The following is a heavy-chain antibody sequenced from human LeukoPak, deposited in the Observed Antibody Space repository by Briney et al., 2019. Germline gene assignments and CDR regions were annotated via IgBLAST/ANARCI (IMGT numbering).Heavy chain of an antibody. CDR2: IYYSGST. CDR1: GGSISSYY. CDR3: ARGATVVDY. Sequence: SGTLSLTCTVSGGSISSYYWSWIRQPPGKGLEWIGYIYYSGSTNYNPSLKSRVTISVDTSKNQFSLKLSSVTAADTAVYYCARGATVVDYWGQGTLVTVSS. J-gene: IGHJ4*02. V-gene: IGHV4-59*01. D-gene: IGHD5-18*01.